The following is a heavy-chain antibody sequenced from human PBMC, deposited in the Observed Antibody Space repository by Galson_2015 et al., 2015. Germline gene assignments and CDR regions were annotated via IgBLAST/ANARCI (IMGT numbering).Heavy chain of an antibody. CDR3: AHSWGTVATVGAVLY. D-gene: IGHD6-13*01. V-gene: IGHV2-5*02. Sequence: LIYWDDDKRYSPSLKSRLTITKDTSKNQVVLTMTNMDPVDTATYYCAHSWGTVATVGAVLYWGQGTLVTVSS. J-gene: IGHJ4*02. CDR2: IYWDDDK.